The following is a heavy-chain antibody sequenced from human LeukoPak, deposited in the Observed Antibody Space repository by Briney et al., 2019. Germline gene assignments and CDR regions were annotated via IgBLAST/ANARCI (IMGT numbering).Heavy chain of an antibody. V-gene: IGHV1-18*01. CDR1: GYTFTSYG. CDR2: ISAYNGNT. D-gene: IGHD3-3*01. CDR3: ARGNDFWSGHYYYYGMDV. J-gene: IGHJ6*02. Sequence: APVKVSCKASGYTFTSYGISWVRQAPGQGLEWMGWISAYNGNTNYAQKLQGRVTMTTDTSTSTVYMELSSLRSEDTAVYYCARGNDFWSGHYYYYGMDVWGQGTTITVSS.